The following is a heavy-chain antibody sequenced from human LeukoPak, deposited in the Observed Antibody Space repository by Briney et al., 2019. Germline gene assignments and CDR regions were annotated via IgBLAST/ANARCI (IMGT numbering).Heavy chain of an antibody. V-gene: IGHV3-30*02. CDR3: AKVLPLTFDYMEV. J-gene: IGHJ6*03. Sequence: GGSLRLSCVASGVTFGTYGLHWVRQAPGKGLEWVAFIRFDGGDKSYADSVKGRFTISRDNSKNTLYLQMNSLRVEDTAMYYCAKVLPLTFDYMEVWGNGRTVPVSS. CDR1: GVTFGTYG. CDR2: IRFDGGDK.